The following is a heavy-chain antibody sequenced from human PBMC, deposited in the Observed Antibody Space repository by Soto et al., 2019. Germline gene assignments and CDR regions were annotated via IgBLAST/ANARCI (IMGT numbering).Heavy chain of an antibody. Sequence: GASVKVSCKASGGTFSSYAISWVRQAPGQGLEWVGWIIPIFGTANYAQKFQGRVTITADESTSTAYMELSSLRSEDTAVYYCARPPLYSSSPYGMDVWGQGTTVTVSS. CDR1: GGTFSSYA. CDR2: IIPIFGTA. J-gene: IGHJ6*02. V-gene: IGHV1-69*13. CDR3: ARPPLYSSSPYGMDV. D-gene: IGHD6-6*01.